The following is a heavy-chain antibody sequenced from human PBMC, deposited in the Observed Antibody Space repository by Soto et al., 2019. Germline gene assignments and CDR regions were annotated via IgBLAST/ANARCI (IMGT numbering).Heavy chain of an antibody. Sequence: GGSLRLSCAASGFTFSSYAMSWVRQAPGKGLEWVSAISGSGGSTYYADSVKGRFTISRDNSKNTLYLQMNSLRAEDTAVYYCAGSPVGPIAAAVLDYWGQGTLVTVSS. J-gene: IGHJ4*02. D-gene: IGHD6-13*01. CDR1: GFTFSSYA. CDR2: ISGSGGST. CDR3: AGSPVGPIAAAVLDY. V-gene: IGHV3-23*01.